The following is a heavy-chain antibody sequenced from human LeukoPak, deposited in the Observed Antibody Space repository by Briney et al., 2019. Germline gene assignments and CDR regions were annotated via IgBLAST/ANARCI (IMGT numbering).Heavy chain of an antibody. J-gene: IGHJ4*02. V-gene: IGHV4-39*07. CDR2: INHSGST. Sequence: SETLSLTCTVSGGSISSGGYSWSWIRQPPGKGLEWIGEINHSGSTNYNPSLKSRVTISVDTSKNQFSLKLSSVTAADTAVYYCARGPRGVVVPAAIGYWGQGTLVTVSS. D-gene: IGHD2-2*02. CDR1: GGSISSGGYS. CDR3: ARGPRGVVVPAAIGY.